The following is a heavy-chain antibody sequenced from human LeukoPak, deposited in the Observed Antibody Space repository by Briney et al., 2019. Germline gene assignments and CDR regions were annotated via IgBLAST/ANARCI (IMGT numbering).Heavy chain of an antibody. Sequence: GRSLRLSCAASGFTFSSYAMHWVRQAPGKGLAWVAVISYDGGNKYYADSVKGRLTISRDNSENTLYLQMSSLRIEDTAVYFCASPSRGGWSHPQDYWGQGTLVTVSS. J-gene: IGHJ4*02. CDR3: ASPSRGGWSHPQDY. V-gene: IGHV3-30*07. CDR1: GFTFSSYA. CDR2: ISYDGGNK. D-gene: IGHD6-19*01.